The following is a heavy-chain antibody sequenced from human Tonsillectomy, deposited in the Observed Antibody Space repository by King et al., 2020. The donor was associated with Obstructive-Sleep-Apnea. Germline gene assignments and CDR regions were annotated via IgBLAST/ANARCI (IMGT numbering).Heavy chain of an antibody. CDR3: ARVWSTVVTNDAFDI. D-gene: IGHD4-23*01. J-gene: IGHJ3*02. Sequence: QLQESGPGLVKPSETLSLTCTVSGGSISSYSWTWIRQPPGKGLEWIGYIYNTGSTNYNPSLNSRVTISIDTSKNQFSLKLSSVTAADTAVYYCARVWSTVVTNDAFDIWGQGTMVTVSS. CDR1: GGSISSYS. V-gene: IGHV4-59*01. CDR2: IYNTGST.